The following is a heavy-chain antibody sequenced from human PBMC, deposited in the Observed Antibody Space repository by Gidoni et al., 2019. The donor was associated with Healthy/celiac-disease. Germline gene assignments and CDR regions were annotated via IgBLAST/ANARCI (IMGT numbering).Heavy chain of an antibody. CDR2: IYYSGST. D-gene: IGHD3-3*01. CDR3: ARGDYDFWSGPIKSYDY. J-gene: IGHJ4*02. CDR1: GGSVSSGSYY. V-gene: IGHV4-61*01. Sequence: QVQLQESGPGLVTPSETLSLTCTVSGGSVSSGSYYWSWIRQPPGKGLEWIGYIYYSGSTNYNPSLKSRVTISVDTSKNQFSLKLSSVTAADTAVYYCARGDYDFWSGPIKSYDYWGQGTLVTVSS.